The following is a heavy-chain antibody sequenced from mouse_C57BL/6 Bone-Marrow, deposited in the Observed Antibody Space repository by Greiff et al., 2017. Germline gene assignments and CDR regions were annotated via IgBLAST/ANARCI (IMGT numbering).Heavy chain of an antibody. CDR3: ARHEARGSSYGWYFDV. D-gene: IGHD1-1*01. Sequence: VKLEESGAELVKPGASVKLSCKASGYTFTEYTIHWVKQRSGQGLEWIGWFYPGSGSIKYNEKFKDKATLTADKSSSTVYMELSRLTSEDSAVYFCARHEARGSSYGWYFDVWGTGTTVTVSS. CDR1: GYTFTEYT. J-gene: IGHJ1*03. CDR2: FYPGSGSI. V-gene: IGHV1-62-2*01.